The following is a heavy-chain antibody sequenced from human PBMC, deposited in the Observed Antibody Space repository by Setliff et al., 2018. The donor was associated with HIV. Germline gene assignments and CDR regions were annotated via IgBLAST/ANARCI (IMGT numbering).Heavy chain of an antibody. CDR2: INPNSGGT. CDR1: GYTFTGYY. Sequence: ASVKVSCKASGYTFTGYYMHWVRQAPGQGLEWMGRINPNSGGTNSAQKFRGRVTMTRDTSISTAYTELSRLRSDDTAVYFCARSKGTVLKFLDWLLIWGQGTLVTVSS. J-gene: IGHJ4*02. CDR3: ARSKGTVLKFLDWLLI. D-gene: IGHD3-3*01. V-gene: IGHV1-2*06.